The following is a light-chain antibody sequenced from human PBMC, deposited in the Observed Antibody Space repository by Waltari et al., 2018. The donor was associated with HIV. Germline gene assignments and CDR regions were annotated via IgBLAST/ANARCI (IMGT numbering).Light chain of an antibody. J-gene: IGKJ1*01. CDR1: QNIGSS. Sequence: DIQMTQSPSSLSASVRDRVTITCRASQNIGSSLSWYQQKKGGAPRLLIYGASNLRSGVPSRFSGSGSGTDFTLTISVLQPEDFATYYCQQSLSTLPWTFGQGTKVDIK. CDR2: GAS. CDR3: QQSLSTLPWT. V-gene: IGKV1-39*01.